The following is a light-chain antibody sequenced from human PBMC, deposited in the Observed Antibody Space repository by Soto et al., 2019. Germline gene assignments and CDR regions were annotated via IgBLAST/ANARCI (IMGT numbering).Light chain of an antibody. CDR3: SSNAGNVEV. Sequence: QSVLTQPPSVSGSPGQSVTISCTGTSSDVGGYNYVSWFQQHPGKAPKVMISEVSKRPSGVPDRFSGSKSGNTASLTISGLQAEDEADYYCSSNAGNVEVFGTGTKLTVL. J-gene: IGLJ1*01. V-gene: IGLV2-11*01. CDR2: EVS. CDR1: SSDVGGYNY.